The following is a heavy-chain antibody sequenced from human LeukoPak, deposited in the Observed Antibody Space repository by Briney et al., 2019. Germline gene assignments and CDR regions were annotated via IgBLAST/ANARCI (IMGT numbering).Heavy chain of an antibody. CDR2: ISGGGEDT. CDR3: AKLRAMTTGVGRYFDL. CDR1: GFTFTSYA. V-gene: IGHV3-23*01. J-gene: IGHJ2*01. D-gene: IGHD1-1*01. Sequence: GVSLRLSCAASGFTFTSYAMSWIRQAPGKGLELVSAISGGGEDTYYPDSVKGRFTISRDNSKNTLYLQMNSLRAEDTAIYYCAKLRAMTTGVGRYFDLWGRGTLVTVSS.